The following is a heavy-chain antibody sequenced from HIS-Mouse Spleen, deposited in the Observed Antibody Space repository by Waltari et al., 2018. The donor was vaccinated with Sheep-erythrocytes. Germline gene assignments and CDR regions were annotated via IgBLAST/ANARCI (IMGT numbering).Heavy chain of an antibody. J-gene: IGHJ4*02. D-gene: IGHD6-6*01. CDR2: IYSGGST. V-gene: IGHV3-53*01. CDR3: ARAARGFDY. CDR1: GFTVSSTY. Sequence: EVQLVESGGGLIQPGGSLLLSCAASGFTVSSTYMSWVRQAPGTGLEWVSVIYSGGSTYYADSGKGRFTISRDNSKNTLYLQMNSLRAEDTAVYYCARAARGFDYWGQGTLVTVSS.